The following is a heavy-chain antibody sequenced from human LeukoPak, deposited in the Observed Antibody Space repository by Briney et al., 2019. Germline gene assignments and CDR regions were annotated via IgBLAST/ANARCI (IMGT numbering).Heavy chain of an antibody. Sequence: GGSLRLSCAASGFTFSSYWMHWVRQAPGKGLEWVSSISSSSSYIYYADSVKGRFTISRDNAKNSLYLQMNSLRAEDTAVYYCASLIGATLVDYWGQGTLVTVSS. V-gene: IGHV3-21*01. CDR1: GFTFSSYW. D-gene: IGHD1-26*01. CDR3: ASLIGATLVDY. CDR2: ISSSSSYI. J-gene: IGHJ4*02.